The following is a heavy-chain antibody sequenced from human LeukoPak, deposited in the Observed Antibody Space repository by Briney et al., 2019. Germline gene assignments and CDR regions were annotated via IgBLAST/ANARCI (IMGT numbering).Heavy chain of an antibody. D-gene: IGHD2-2*01. J-gene: IGHJ4*02. Sequence: GESLRISCKGSGYSFTSYWISWVRQMPGKGLEWKGGIDPSDSYTNYSPSFQGHVTISADKSTRTAYLQWSSLKASDTAMYYCARYCSRSSCSSFNYWGQGTLVTVSS. CDR1: GYSFTSYW. CDR3: ARYCSRSSCSSFNY. V-gene: IGHV5-10-1*01. CDR2: IDPSDSYT.